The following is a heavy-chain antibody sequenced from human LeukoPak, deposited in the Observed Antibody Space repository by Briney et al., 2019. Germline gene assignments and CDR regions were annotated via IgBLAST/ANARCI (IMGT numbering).Heavy chain of an antibody. V-gene: IGHV3-48*01. J-gene: IGHJ1*01. D-gene: IGHD4-11*01. CDR3: ARTTTVTTGVYFQH. CDR2: ISSSSSTI. Sequence: GGSLRLSCAASGFTFSSYSMNWVRQAPGKGLEWVSYISSSSSTIYYADSVKGRFTISRDNAKNSLYLQMNSLRSEDTAVYYCARTTTVTTGVYFQHWGQGTLVTVSS. CDR1: GFTFSSYS.